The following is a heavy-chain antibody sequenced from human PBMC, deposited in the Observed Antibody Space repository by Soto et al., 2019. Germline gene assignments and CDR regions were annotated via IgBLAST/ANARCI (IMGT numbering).Heavy chain of an antibody. J-gene: IGHJ6*02. CDR2: INAGNGNT. V-gene: IGHV1-3*01. CDR1: GYSFTSYA. CDR3: ARDPSYYGMDV. Sequence: SVKVSCKASGYSFTSYAMHWVRQAPGQRLEWMGWINAGNGNTKYSQKFQGRVTITRDTSASTAYMELSSLRSEDTAVYYCARDPSYYGMDVWGQGTTVTVSS.